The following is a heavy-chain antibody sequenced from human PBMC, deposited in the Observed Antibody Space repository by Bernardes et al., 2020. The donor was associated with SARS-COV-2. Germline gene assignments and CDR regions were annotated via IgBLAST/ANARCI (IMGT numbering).Heavy chain of an antibody. J-gene: IGHJ5*02. D-gene: IGHD6-19*01. CDR3: ATGSPVAGTAVDWFDP. Sequence: ASVKVSCKVSGYTLTELSMHWVRQAPGQGLEWMGGFDPDDGETIYAQKFQGRVTMTEDTSTDTAYMELSSLRSEDTAVYYCATGSPVAGTAVDWFDPGSGGALVDVSS. V-gene: IGHV1-24*01. CDR2: FDPDDGET. CDR1: GYTLTELS.